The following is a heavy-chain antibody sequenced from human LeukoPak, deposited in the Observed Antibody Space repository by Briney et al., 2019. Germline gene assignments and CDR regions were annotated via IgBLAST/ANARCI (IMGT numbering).Heavy chain of an antibody. D-gene: IGHD1-26*01. CDR3: ARGSSAGASLRHDY. CDR1: GFTFSSYW. J-gene: IGHJ4*02. Sequence: GGSLRLSCAASGFTFSSYWMSWVRQAPGKGLGWVANIKQDGSEENFVDSVQGRFTISRDNAKKSLYLQMNSLRAEDTAVYYCARGSSAGASLRHDYWGQGTLVTVSA. CDR2: IKQDGSEE. V-gene: IGHV3-7*01.